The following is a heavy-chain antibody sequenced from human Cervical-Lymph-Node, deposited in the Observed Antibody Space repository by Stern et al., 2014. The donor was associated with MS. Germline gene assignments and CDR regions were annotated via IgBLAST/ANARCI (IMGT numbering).Heavy chain of an antibody. CDR1: GGSISSSGYY. V-gene: IGHV4-61*02. CDR3: ATTRWDLFTWNWFDP. J-gene: IGHJ5*02. D-gene: IGHD1-26*01. Sequence: QVQLVQSGPGLVKPSQTLSLTCTVSGGSISSSGYYWSWIRQPADKGLEWIGRIHDSGSTYYNPSLPSRVTISMGPAKNQFSLQLTSGTAADTAVYYCATTRWDLFTWNWFDPWGQGTLVTVSS. CDR2: IHDSGST.